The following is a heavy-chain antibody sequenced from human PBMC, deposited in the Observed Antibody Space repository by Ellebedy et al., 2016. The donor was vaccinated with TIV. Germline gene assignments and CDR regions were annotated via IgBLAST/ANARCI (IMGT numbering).Heavy chain of an antibody. Sequence: MPSETLSLTCTVSGDSISSYYWSWIRQPPGKGLEWIGYIYYSGSTNYNPSLKSRVTISVDTSKNQFSLKLSSVTAADTAVYYCARHGAGGWYGNMLFDIWGQGTMVTVSS. CDR3: ARHGAGGWYGNMLFDI. D-gene: IGHD6-19*01. CDR1: GDSISSYY. J-gene: IGHJ3*02. CDR2: IYYSGST. V-gene: IGHV4-59*08.